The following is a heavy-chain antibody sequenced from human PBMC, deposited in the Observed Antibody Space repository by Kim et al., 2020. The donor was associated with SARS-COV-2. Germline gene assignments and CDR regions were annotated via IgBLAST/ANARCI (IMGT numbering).Heavy chain of an antibody. Sequence: GGSLRLSCTASGFTFGDYAMSWFRQAPGKGLEWVGFIRSKAYGGTTEYAASVKGRFTISRDDSKSIAYLQMNSLKTEDTAVYYCTRAGHIVVVTASRFDYWGQGTLVTVSS. CDR2: IRSKAYGGTT. V-gene: IGHV3-49*03. CDR3: TRAGHIVVVTASRFDY. D-gene: IGHD2-21*02. J-gene: IGHJ4*02. CDR1: GFTFGDYA.